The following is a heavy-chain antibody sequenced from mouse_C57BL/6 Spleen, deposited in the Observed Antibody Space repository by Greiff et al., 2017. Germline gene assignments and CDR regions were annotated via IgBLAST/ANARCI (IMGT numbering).Heavy chain of an antibody. CDR1: GYTFTSYW. J-gene: IGHJ4*01. Sequence: QVQLQQPGAELVRPGSSVKLSCKASGYTFTSYWMGWVKQRPGPGLEWIGNIYPSDSETHYNQKFKDKATLSVVKSSSTAYMPHSSLTSEDSAVYYCARGTTVAHGAMDYWGQGTSVTVSS. CDR3: ARGTTVAHGAMDY. V-gene: IGHV1-61*01. D-gene: IGHD1-1*01. CDR2: IYPSDSET.